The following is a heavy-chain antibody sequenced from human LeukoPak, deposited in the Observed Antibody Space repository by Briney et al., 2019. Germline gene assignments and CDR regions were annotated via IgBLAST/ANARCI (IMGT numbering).Heavy chain of an antibody. CDR1: GFIFNNYA. CDR2: ISWNSGSI. V-gene: IGHV3-9*01. J-gene: IGHJ4*02. CDR3: AKDNRRHYTSGPNPDSLH. D-gene: IGHD6-19*01. Sequence: GGSLRLSCAGSGFIFNNYAMHWARQPPGKGLEWVSGISWNSGSIDYADSVKGRFTISRDNAKNSLYLQMNSLRVEDTAFYYCAKDNRRHYTSGPNPDSLHWGQGALVTVSS.